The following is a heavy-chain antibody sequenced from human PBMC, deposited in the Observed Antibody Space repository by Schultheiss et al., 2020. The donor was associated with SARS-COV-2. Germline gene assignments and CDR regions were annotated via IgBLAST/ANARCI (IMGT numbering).Heavy chain of an antibody. V-gene: IGHV3-30*07. Sequence: GGSLRLSCAASGFTFSSYAMHWVRQAPGKGLEWVAVISYDGSNKYYADSVKGRFTISRDNSKNTLYLQMNSLRAEDTAVYYCAVFHSSSSYYYYGMDVWGQGTTVTVSS. CDR2: ISYDGSNK. J-gene: IGHJ6*02. D-gene: IGHD6-6*01. CDR1: GFTFSSYA. CDR3: AVFHSSSSYYYYGMDV.